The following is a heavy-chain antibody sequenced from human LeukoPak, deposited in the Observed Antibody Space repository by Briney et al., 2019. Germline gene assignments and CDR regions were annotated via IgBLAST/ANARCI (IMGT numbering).Heavy chain of an antibody. J-gene: IGHJ3*02. Sequence: SEALSLTCAVYGGSFSGYYWSWIRQPPGKGLEWIGEINHSGSTNYNPSLKSRVTISVDTSKNQFSLKLSSVTAADTAVYYCARRWVGWELSAFDIWGQGTMVTVSS. D-gene: IGHD1-26*01. CDR3: ARRWVGWELSAFDI. CDR1: GGSFSGYY. V-gene: IGHV4-34*01. CDR2: INHSGST.